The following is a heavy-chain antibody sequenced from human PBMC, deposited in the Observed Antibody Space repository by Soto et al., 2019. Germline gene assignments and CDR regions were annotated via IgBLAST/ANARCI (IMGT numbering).Heavy chain of an antibody. CDR2: ISYDETAT. D-gene: IGHD3-10*01. Sequence: QVQLVESGGGVVQPGTSLRLSCAASGFTFSGYGVHWVRQAPGKGLEWVATISYDETATYYSDSVKGRFTISRDNSKKTLFLQKKRLRAEDTAMYYCAKGSGGMVPWDFNYWGRETLVTVSS. CDR3: AKGSGGMVPWDFNY. V-gene: IGHV3-30*18. J-gene: IGHJ4*02. CDR1: GFTFSGYG.